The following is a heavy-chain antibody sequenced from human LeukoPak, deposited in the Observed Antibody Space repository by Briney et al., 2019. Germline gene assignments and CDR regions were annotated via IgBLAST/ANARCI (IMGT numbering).Heavy chain of an antibody. J-gene: IGHJ5*02. CDR2: IYYSGST. CDR3: AREPYYDSSGYYP. V-gene: IGHV4-39*07. D-gene: IGHD3-22*01. Sequence: SETLSLTCTVSGGSISSSSYYWGWIRQPPGKGLEWIGSIYYSGSTYYNPSLKSRVTISVDTSKNQFSLKLSSVTAADTAVYYCAREPYYDSSGYYPWGQGTLVTVSS. CDR1: GGSISSSSYY.